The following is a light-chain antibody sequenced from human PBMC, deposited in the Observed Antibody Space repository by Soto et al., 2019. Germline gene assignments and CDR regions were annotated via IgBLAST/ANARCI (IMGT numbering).Light chain of an antibody. J-gene: IGKJ2*01. CDR3: HQCDTGPYT. CDR2: GPS. CDR1: RSVCSN. Sequence: IMMTQSPATLSLSPGERATLSCRASRSVCSNVAWYQQIHGQTPRLLIYGPSTRATGIPVRFSGSGSGTEFTLTISSLQSEDCAVYYCHQCDTGPYTFGQGTKVEI. V-gene: IGKV3-15*01.